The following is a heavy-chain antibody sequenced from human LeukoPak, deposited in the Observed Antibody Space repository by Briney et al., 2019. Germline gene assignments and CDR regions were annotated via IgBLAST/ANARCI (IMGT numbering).Heavy chain of an antibody. D-gene: IGHD5-24*01. CDR2: ISGSGGST. CDR3: ARDELVEMATIPGDY. V-gene: IGHV3-23*01. CDR1: GYTFSSYA. Sequence: GGSLRLSCPASGYTFSSYAMSWVRQAPGKGLEWVSAISGSGGSTYYADSVKGRFTISRDNSKNTLYLQMNSLRAEDTAVYYCARDELVEMATIPGDYWGQGTLVTVSS. J-gene: IGHJ4*02.